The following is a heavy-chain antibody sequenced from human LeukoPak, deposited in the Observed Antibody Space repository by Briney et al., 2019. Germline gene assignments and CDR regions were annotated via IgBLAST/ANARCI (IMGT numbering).Heavy chain of an antibody. D-gene: IGHD3-3*01. CDR3: AAVLEWLYNWFDP. V-gene: IGHV4-31*03. CDR1: GGSISSAAYY. J-gene: IGHJ5*02. Sequence: PSETLSLTCTVSGGSISSAAYYWSWIRQHPGKGLEWIGYIYYSGSTYYNPSLKSRVTISVDTSKNQFSLKLSSVTAADTAVYYCAAVLEWLYNWFDPWGQGTLVTVSS. CDR2: IYYSGST.